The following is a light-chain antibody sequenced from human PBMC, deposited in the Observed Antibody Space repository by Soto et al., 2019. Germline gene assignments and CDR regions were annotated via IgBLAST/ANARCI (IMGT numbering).Light chain of an antibody. J-gene: IGKJ2*03. Sequence: DIQMTQSPSSVSASVGYRVTITCRASQGVSNWLAWYQQKPGKAPYLLIYAASTLQGGVPSRFSGSGSGTDFTLTISSLQPEDFATYYCQQANSFLYSFGQGTKVDIK. V-gene: IGKV1-12*01. CDR3: QQANSFLYS. CDR2: AAS. CDR1: QGVSNW.